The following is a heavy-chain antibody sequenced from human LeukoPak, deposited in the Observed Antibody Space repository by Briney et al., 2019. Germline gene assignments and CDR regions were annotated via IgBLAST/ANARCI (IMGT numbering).Heavy chain of an antibody. Sequence: GGSLRLSCAASGFTFSSYWMSWVRQAPGKGLEWVANIKQDGSEKYYVDSVKGRFTISRDNSKNTLYLQMNSLRAEDTAVYYCAKDLGYYYDSSMDVWGQGTTVTVSS. CDR2: IKQDGSEK. J-gene: IGHJ6*02. D-gene: IGHD3-22*01. CDR3: AKDLGYYYDSSMDV. CDR1: GFTFSSYW. V-gene: IGHV3-7*01.